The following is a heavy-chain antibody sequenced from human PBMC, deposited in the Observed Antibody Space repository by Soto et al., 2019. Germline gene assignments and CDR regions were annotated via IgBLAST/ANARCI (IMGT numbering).Heavy chain of an antibody. J-gene: IGHJ4*02. CDR3: VGGQYFFDY. V-gene: IGHV3-30*03. CDR1: GFPFTTYG. D-gene: IGHD3-10*01. CDR2: ISYDGSNK. Sequence: QVQLVESGGGVVQPGRSLRLSCAASGFPFTTYGMHWVREGPGKGLEWVAVISYDGSNKYYADSVKGRFTISRENSKNTLYLQMNSLRPADTTLYYCVGGQYFFDYRGQGTLVTVSS.